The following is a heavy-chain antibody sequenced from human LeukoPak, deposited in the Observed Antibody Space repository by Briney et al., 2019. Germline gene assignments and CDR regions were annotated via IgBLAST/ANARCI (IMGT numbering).Heavy chain of an antibody. Sequence: ASVKVSCKASGGTFSSYAISWVRQAPGQGLEWMGGIIPIFGTANYAQKFQGRVTITADESTSTAYMELSSLRSEDTAVYYCARETSSSWPRDAFDIWGQGTMVTVSS. V-gene: IGHV1-69*13. D-gene: IGHD6-13*01. CDR3: ARETSSSWPRDAFDI. CDR2: IIPIFGTA. CDR1: GGTFSSYA. J-gene: IGHJ3*02.